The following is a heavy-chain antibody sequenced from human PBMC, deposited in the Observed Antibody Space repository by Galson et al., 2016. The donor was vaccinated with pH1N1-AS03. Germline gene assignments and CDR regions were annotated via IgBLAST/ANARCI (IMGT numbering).Heavy chain of an antibody. CDR1: GYTFSRYG. CDR3: GRSYNFDVGDY. D-gene: IGHD3-9*01. J-gene: IGHJ4*02. V-gene: IGHV1-18*01. Sequence: SVKVSCKASGYTFSRYGITWVRQAPGQGLEWMGWVSPHGGNTRNAQKFQGRVTMTTDTSTNTAYMELRSLKSDDTAVYFCGRSYNFDVGDYWGQGTLVIVSS. CDR2: VSPHGGNT.